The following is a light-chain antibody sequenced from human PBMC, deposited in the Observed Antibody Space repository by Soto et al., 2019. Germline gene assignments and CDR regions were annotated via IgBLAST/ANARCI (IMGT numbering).Light chain of an antibody. Sequence: QSVVTQPPSASGTPGQKVTISCSGSSSNIGSNFVYWYQQLPGTAPKLLINKDNHRPSGVSDRFSGSKSGTSVSLAISGLRPEDEADYYCSLWEDNVACWVFGGGTKLTVL. CDR2: KDN. CDR1: SSNIGSNF. CDR3: SLWEDNVACWV. J-gene: IGLJ3*02. V-gene: IGLV1-47*01.